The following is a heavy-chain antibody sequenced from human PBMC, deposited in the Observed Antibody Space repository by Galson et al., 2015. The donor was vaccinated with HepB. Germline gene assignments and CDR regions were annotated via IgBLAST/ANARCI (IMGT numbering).Heavy chain of an antibody. CDR3: ARDRFSPYCSGGSCYSILDAFDI. D-gene: IGHD2-15*01. Sequence: SVKVSCKASGYTFTSYGISWVRQAPGQGLEWMGWISAYNGNTNYAQKLQGRVTMTTDTSTSTAYMELRSLRSDDTAVYYCARDRFSPYCSGGSCYSILDAFDIWGQGTMVTVSS. CDR2: ISAYNGNT. CDR1: GYTFTSYG. V-gene: IGHV1-18*04. J-gene: IGHJ3*02.